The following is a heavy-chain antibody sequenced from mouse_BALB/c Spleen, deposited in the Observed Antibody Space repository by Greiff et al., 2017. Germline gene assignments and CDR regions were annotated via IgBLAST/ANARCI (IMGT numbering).Heavy chain of an antibody. V-gene: IGHV5-9-3*01. Sequence: EVMLVESGGGLVKPGGSLKLSCAASGFTFSSYAMSWVRQTPEKRLEWVATISSGGSYTYYPDSVKGRFTISRDNAKNTLYLQMSSLRSEDTAMYYCARQTERDYWGQGTSVTVSS. J-gene: IGHJ4*01. CDR2: ISSGGSYT. CDR3: ARQTERDY. CDR1: GFTFSSYA.